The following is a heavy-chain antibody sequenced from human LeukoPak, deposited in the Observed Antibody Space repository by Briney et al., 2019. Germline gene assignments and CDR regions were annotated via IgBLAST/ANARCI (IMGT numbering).Heavy chain of an antibody. CDR3: ARGAHEGPRSNWFDP. CDR2: INPNSGGT. J-gene: IGHJ5*02. V-gene: IGHV1-2*02. D-gene: IGHD3-10*01. CDR1: GDTFTGYY. Sequence: ASVKVSCKASGDTFTGYYMHWVRQAPGQGLEWMGWINPNSGGTNYAQKFQGRVTMTRDTSISTAYMELSRLRSDDTAVYYCARGAHEGPRSNWFDPWGQGTLVTVSS.